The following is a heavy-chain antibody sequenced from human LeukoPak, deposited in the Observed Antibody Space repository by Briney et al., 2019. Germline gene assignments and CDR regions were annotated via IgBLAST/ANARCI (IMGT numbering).Heavy chain of an antibody. J-gene: IGHJ5*02. CDR2: IYYSGST. CDR1: GVSISSYY. Sequence: SETLSLTCTVSGVSISSYYWSWVRQPPGKGLEWIGYIYYSGSTNYNPSLKSRVTISVDTSKNQFSLKLSSVTAADTAVYYCARVRLGELSPSGQGTLVTVYS. D-gene: IGHD3-16*02. CDR3: ARVRLGELSP. V-gene: IGHV4-59*01.